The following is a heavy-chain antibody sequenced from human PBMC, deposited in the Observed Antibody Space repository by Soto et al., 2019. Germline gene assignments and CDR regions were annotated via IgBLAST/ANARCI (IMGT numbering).Heavy chain of an antibody. CDR3: ARHVTAAGIAYFDY. CDR2: IYYSGST. D-gene: IGHD6-13*01. CDR1: GGSISSSSYY. J-gene: IGHJ4*02. V-gene: IGHV4-39*01. Sequence: PSETLSLTCTVSGGSISSSSYYWGWIRQPPGKGLEWIGSIYYSGSTYHNPSLKSRVTISVDTSKNQFSLKLSSVTAADTAVYYCARHVTAAGIAYFDYWGQGTLVTVSS.